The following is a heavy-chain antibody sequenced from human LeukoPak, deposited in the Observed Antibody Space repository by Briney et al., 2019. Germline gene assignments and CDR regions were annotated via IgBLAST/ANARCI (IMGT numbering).Heavy chain of an antibody. V-gene: IGHV3-23*01. CDR2: ISGSGGST. J-gene: IGHJ4*02. CDR1: GFTFSSYA. D-gene: IGHD4-23*01. Sequence: GGSLRLSCAASGFTFSSYAMSWVRQAPGKGLEWVSAISGSGGSTYYADSVKDRFTISRDNSKNTLYLQMNSLRAEDTAVYYCAKVSGNDDYGGNVLDYWGQGTLVTVSS. CDR3: AKVSGNDDYGGNVLDY.